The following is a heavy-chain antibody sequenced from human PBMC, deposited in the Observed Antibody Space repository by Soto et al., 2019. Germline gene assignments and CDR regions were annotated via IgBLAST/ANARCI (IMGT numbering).Heavy chain of an antibody. CDR1: GFTFSSYS. CDR3: ARSATIPTIFGVVSNYYYYYMDV. V-gene: IGHV3-48*01. CDR2: ISSSSSTI. D-gene: IGHD3-3*01. Sequence: GGSLRLSCAASGFTFSSYSMNWVRQAPGKGLEWVSYISSSSSTIYYADSVKGRFTISRDNAKNSLYLQMNSLRAEDTAVYYCARSATIPTIFGVVSNYYYYYMDVWGKGTTVTVSS. J-gene: IGHJ6*03.